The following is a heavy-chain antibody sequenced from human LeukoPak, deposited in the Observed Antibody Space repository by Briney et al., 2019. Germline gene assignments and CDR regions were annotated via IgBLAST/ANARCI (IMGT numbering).Heavy chain of an antibody. CDR2: INWSGTTS. D-gene: IGHD5-12*01. Sequence: RPGGSLRLSCVASGFTFDDYGMNWVRQAPGKGLEWVSGINWSGTTSASADSVRGRFTVSRDNSKNTLYLQMKSLRAEDTAVYYCAKGGGYEAQYYYYYLDVWGKGTTVTISS. J-gene: IGHJ6*03. CDR1: GFTFDDYG. V-gene: IGHV3-20*04. CDR3: AKGGGYEAQYYYYYLDV.